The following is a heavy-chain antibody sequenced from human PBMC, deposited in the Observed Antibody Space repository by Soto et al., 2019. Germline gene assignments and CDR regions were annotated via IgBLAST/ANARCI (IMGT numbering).Heavy chain of an antibody. V-gene: IGHV3-7*01. D-gene: IGHD3-22*01. CDR1: GFTFSKKW. Sequence: GGSLRLSCAASGFTFSKKWMSWVRQAPGKGLEWVANIKKDGSDKDYVDSVKGRFTISRDNAKNSLFLQMNSLRAEDTAVYYCASGDYYDTSGYYPYFDCWGQGTLVTVSS. CDR3: ASGDYYDTSGYYPYFDC. J-gene: IGHJ4*02. CDR2: IKKDGSDK.